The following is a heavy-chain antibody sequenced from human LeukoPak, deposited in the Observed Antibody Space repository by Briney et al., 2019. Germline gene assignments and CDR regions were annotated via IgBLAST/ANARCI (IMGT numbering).Heavy chain of an antibody. Sequence: GGSLRLSCAASRFTFSNYAMHWVRQTPGKGLEWVAVIVFDGSEKYYADSAKGRFTVSRDNSKNTLYLQMNSLRAEDTAVYYCARDGDPTAYFDCWGQGTLVTVSS. J-gene: IGHJ4*02. D-gene: IGHD1-14*01. V-gene: IGHV3-30*04. CDR1: RFTFSNYA. CDR2: IVFDGSEK. CDR3: ARDGDPTAYFDC.